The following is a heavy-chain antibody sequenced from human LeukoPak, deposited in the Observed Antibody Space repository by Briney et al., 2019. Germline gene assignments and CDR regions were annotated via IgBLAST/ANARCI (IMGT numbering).Heavy chain of an antibody. D-gene: IGHD3-22*01. CDR2: ISAYNGNT. Sequence: ASVKVSCKASGYTFTSYGISWVRQAPGQGLEWMGWISAYNGNTNYAQKLQGRVTMTTDTSTSTAYMELRSLRADDTAVYYCARGRIGVGVALLSYYSYMDVWGKGTTVTVSS. CDR1: GYTFTSYG. CDR3: ARGRIGVGVALLSYYSYMDV. V-gene: IGHV1-18*01. J-gene: IGHJ6*03.